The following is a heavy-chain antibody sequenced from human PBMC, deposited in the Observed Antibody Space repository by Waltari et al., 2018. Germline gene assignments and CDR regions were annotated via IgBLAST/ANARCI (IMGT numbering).Heavy chain of an antibody. V-gene: IGHV3-23*01. Sequence: EVQLLESGGGLVQPGGSLRLSCADSGFTFSTYAVSWVRRAPGKGLEWVSLVSATGGSTYYTDSVKGRFTISRDNSKNTLYLQMHNLRGDDTAVYYCAKTYNSGWNFFDYWGQGTLVTVSS. CDR3: AKTYNSGWNFFDY. CDR1: GFTFSTYA. CDR2: VSATGGST. J-gene: IGHJ4*02. D-gene: IGHD6-19*01.